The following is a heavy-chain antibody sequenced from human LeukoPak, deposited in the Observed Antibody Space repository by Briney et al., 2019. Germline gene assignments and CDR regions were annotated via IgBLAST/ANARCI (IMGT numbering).Heavy chain of an antibody. Sequence: PGGSLRLSCGASGFRFSSYGMHWVRQAPGKGLEWVAFIRYDGRNKYYAESVKGRFTISRDNSKNTLYLQMNSLRAEDTAVYYCAKDSARKSIVGSTTRGVNDYWGQGTLVPVSS. CDR2: IRYDGRNK. CDR3: AKDSARKSIVGSTTRGVNDY. J-gene: IGHJ4*02. D-gene: IGHD1-26*01. V-gene: IGHV3-30*02. CDR1: GFRFSSYG.